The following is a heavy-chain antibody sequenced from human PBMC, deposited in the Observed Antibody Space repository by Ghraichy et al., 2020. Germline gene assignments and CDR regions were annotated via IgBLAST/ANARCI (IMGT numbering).Heavy chain of an antibody. V-gene: IGHV3-33*01. CDR3: AREGGYCSGGSCYPRDV. Sequence: GGSLRLSCAASGFTFSSYGMHWVRQAPGKGLEWVAVIWYDGSNKYYADSVKGRFTISRDNSKNTLYLQMNSLRAEDTAVYYCAREGGYCSGGSCYPRDVWGKGTTVTVSS. D-gene: IGHD2-15*01. J-gene: IGHJ6*04. CDR1: GFTFSSYG. CDR2: IWYDGSNK.